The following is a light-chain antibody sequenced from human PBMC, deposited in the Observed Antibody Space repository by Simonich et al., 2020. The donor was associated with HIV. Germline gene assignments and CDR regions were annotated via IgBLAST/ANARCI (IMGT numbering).Light chain of an antibody. J-gene: IGKJ3*01. CDR1: QGISNS. CDR3: QQSYSTPLFT. V-gene: IGKV1-NL1*01. CDR2: AAS. Sequence: IQLTQSPSSLSASVGDRVTITCRASQGISNSLAWYQQKPGKAPKLLLYAASRLESGVPSRFSGSGSGTDYTLTISSLQPEDFATYYCQQSYSTPLFTFGPGTKVDVK.